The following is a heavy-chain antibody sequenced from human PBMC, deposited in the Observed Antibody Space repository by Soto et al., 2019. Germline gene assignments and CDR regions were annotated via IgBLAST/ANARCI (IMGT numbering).Heavy chain of an antibody. J-gene: IGHJ4*02. CDR2: INSDGSST. CDR1: GFTFSSYW. Sequence: EVQLVESGGGLVQPGGSLRLSCAASGFTFSSYWMHWVRQTPGKGLVWVSRINSDGSSTNYADSVKGRFTISRDNAKNTLYLQMTGLRAEDTAVYYCARPDCTDGVCYVDYWGQGTLVTVSS. CDR3: ARPDCTDGVCYVDY. V-gene: IGHV3-74*01. D-gene: IGHD2-8*01.